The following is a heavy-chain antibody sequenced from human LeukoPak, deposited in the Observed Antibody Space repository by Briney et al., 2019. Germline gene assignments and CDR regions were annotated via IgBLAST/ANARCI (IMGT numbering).Heavy chain of an antibody. CDR1: GGSISSSSYY. J-gene: IGHJ3*01. Sequence: SETLSLTCTVSGGSISSSSYYWSWIRQPPGKGLEWIGEINHSGSTNYNPSLKSRVTISVDTSKNQFSLKLSSVTAADTAVYYCAREPLWFGESSLDVWGQGTMVTVSS. D-gene: IGHD3-10*01. CDR3: AREPLWFGESSLDV. CDR2: INHSGST. V-gene: IGHV4-39*07.